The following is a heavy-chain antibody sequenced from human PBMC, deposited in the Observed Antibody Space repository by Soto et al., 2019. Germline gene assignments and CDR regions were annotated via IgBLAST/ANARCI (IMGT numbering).Heavy chain of an antibody. CDR2: IYYSGST. J-gene: IGHJ5*02. CDR3: ARDLENYDILTGNGWFDP. D-gene: IGHD3-9*01. Sequence: PSETLSLTCAVYGGSFSGYYWSWIRQPPGKGLEWIGYIYYSGSTYYNPSLKSRVTISVDTSKNQFSLKLSSVTAADTAVYYCARDLENYDILTGNGWFDPWGQGTLVTVSS. CDR1: GGSFSGYY. V-gene: IGHV4-34*09.